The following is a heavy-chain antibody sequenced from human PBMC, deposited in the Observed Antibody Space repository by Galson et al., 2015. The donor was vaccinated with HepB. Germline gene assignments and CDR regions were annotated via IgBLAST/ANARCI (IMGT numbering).Heavy chain of an antibody. V-gene: IGHV3-30*02. CDR3: AKDLETVVTPYYYYGMDV. CDR1: GFTFSSYG. Sequence: SLRLSCAASGFTFSSYGMHWVRQAPGKGLEWVAFIRYDGSNKYYADSVKGRFTISRDNSKNTLYLQMNSLRAEDTAVYYCAKDLETVVTPYYYYGMDVWGQGTTVTVSS. CDR2: IRYDGSNK. J-gene: IGHJ6*02. D-gene: IGHD4-23*01.